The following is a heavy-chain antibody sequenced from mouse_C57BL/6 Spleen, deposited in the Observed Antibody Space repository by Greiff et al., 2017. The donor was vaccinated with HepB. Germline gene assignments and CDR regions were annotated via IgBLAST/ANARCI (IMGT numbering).Heavy chain of an antibody. J-gene: IGHJ4*01. Sequence: VQLQQSGAELVRPGASVKLSCTASGFNIKDDYMHWVKQRPEQGLEWIGWIDPENGDTEYASQFQGKATITADTSSNTAYLQLSSLTSEDTSVYYCTTGTTVDYYAMDYWGQGTSVTVSS. CDR2: IDPENGDT. D-gene: IGHD1-1*01. CDR1: GFNIKDDY. CDR3: TTGTTVDYYAMDY. V-gene: IGHV14-4*01.